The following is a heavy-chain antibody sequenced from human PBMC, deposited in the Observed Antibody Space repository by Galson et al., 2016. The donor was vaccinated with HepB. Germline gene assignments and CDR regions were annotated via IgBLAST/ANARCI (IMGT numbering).Heavy chain of an antibody. CDR3: ARDTHDYRRSNNYWGAFDI. D-gene: IGHD5-12*01. V-gene: IGHV3-7*03. Sequence: SLRLSCAASGFTLSDYWMAWVRQAPGKGLEWVADIKRDGSQKQYAESVKGRFTISRDNAEASVYLQMNSLRAEDTAIYYCARDTHDYRRSNNYWGAFDIWGQGTMVTVSS. CDR2: IKRDGSQK. J-gene: IGHJ3*02. CDR1: GFTLSDYW.